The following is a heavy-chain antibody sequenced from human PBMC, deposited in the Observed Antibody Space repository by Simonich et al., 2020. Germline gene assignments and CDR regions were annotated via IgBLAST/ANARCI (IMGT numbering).Heavy chain of an antibody. J-gene: IGHJ3*02. Sequence: QLQLQESGPGLVKPSETLSLTCTVSGGSISSSSYYWGWIRQPPGKGLGWIGRIYYSGSTYYNPSLKSRVTISVDTSKNQCSLKLGSVTAADTAVYYCARHAGFAFDIWGQGTMVTVSS. D-gene: IGHD6-13*01. CDR1: GGSISSSSYY. CDR3: ARHAGFAFDI. V-gene: IGHV4-39*01. CDR2: IYYSGST.